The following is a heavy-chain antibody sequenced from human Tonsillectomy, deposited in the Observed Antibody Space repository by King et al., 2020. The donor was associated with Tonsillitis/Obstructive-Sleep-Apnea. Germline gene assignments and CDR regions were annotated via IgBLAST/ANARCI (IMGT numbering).Heavy chain of an antibody. J-gene: IGHJ5*02. CDR3: ARSGYDFWSGYPADWFDP. Sequence: QLQESGPGLVKPSETLSLTCTVSGGSISSTSYYWGWIRQPPGKGLEWIGTIYYSGTTYYNPSLKSRVTISVDTSKNQFSLKLSSVTAADTAVYYCARSGYDFWSGYPADWFDPWGQGTPVTVSS. CDR2: IYYSGTT. CDR1: GGSISSTSYY. V-gene: IGHV4-39*01. D-gene: IGHD3-3*01.